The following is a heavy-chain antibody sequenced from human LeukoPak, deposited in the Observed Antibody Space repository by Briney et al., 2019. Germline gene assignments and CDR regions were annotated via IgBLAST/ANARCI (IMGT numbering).Heavy chain of an antibody. J-gene: IGHJ4*02. Sequence: PSETLSLTCVVSGGSFSSFYWNWIRQPPGKGLEWIGYIYNSGGTNYNPFLASRVTMSVDSSKKQISLELTSVTAADTATYFCAGEEVSGYSDHWGQGTLVTVSS. CDR2: IYNSGGT. CDR3: AGEEVSGYSDH. V-gene: IGHV4-59*01. D-gene: IGHD2-15*01. CDR1: GGSFSSFY.